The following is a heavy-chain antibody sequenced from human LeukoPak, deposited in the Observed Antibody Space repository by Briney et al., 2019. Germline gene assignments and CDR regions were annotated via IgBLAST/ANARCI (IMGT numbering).Heavy chain of an antibody. CDR1: GFTFSSYG. CDR3: ANPWGSGWFYFDC. J-gene: IGHJ4*02. V-gene: IGHV3-48*01. CDR2: ISSSSSTI. Sequence: PGGSLRLSCAASGFTFSSYGMTWVRQAPGKGLEWVSYISSSSSTIYYADSVKGRFTISRDNAKNSLYLQLNSLRAEDTAVYYCANPWGSGWFYFDCWGQGTLVTVSS. D-gene: IGHD2-15*01.